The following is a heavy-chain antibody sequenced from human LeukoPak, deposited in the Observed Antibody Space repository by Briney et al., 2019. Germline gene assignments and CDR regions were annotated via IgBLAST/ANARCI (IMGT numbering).Heavy chain of an antibody. CDR1: GFTFSSYS. CDR3: ARDKVGAVDY. J-gene: IGHJ4*02. Sequence: PGGSLRLSCAASGFTFSSYSMTWVRQAPGEGLEWVSSISSSSSYIYYADSVKGRFTISRDNAKNSLYLQMNSLRAEDTAVYYCARDKVGAVDYWGQGTLVTVSS. CDR2: ISSSSSYI. V-gene: IGHV3-21*01. D-gene: IGHD1-26*01.